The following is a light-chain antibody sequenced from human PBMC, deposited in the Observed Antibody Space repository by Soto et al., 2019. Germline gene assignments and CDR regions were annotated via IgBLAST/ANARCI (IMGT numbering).Light chain of an antibody. Sequence: QSALTQPASVSGSPGQSITISCTGTSSDVGGYNYVSWYQQHPGKAPKVIIYEVSNRPSGGSSRFSGSKSGDTASLTISGLQAEDEADYYCSSYTSSSPFVLFGGGTKLTVL. CDR3: SSYTSSSPFVL. J-gene: IGLJ2*01. CDR1: SSDVGGYNY. V-gene: IGLV2-14*01. CDR2: EVS.